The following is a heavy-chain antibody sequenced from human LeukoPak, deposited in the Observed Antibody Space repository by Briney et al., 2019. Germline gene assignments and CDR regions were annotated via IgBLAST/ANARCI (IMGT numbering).Heavy chain of an antibody. Sequence: GGSLRLSCAASGFTFSSYSMNWVRQAPGKGLEWVSSISSSSGYIYYADSVKGRFTISRDNAKNSLYLQMNSLRAEDTAVYYCARRDYDILTGYYSYSSGWYPRRYYYYYMDVWGKGTTVTISS. J-gene: IGHJ6*03. CDR3: ARRDYDILTGYYSYSSGWYPRRYYYYYMDV. V-gene: IGHV3-21*01. CDR2: ISSSSGYI. D-gene: IGHD3-9*01. CDR1: GFTFSSYS.